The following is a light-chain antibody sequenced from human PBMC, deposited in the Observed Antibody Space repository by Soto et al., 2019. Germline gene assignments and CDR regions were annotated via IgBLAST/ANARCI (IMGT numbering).Light chain of an antibody. CDR3: MQTTQFPWT. V-gene: IGKV2-24*01. Sequence: DIVMTQTPLSSPVTLGKPAYISCRSSQSLVHSDGNTSLSWLQQRPGKPPRLLIYKISNRSSGVPDRFSGSGAGTDFTLKISRVEAEDVGVYYCMQTTQFPWTFGRGTKVEIK. CDR2: KIS. J-gene: IGKJ1*01. CDR1: QSLVHSDGNTS.